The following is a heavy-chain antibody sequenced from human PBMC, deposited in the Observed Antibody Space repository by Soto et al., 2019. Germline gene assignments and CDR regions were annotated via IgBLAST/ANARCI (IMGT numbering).Heavy chain of an antibody. CDR2: ISYDGSNK. D-gene: IGHD3-16*02. CDR3: ANFAYDYVWESYPWGDAFDI. Sequence: QVQLVESGGGVVQPGRSLRLSCAASGFTFSSYGMHWVRQAPGKGLEWVAVISYDGSNKYYADSVKGRFTISRDNSKNTLYLQMNSRRAEETAVYYCANFAYDYVWESYPWGDAFDIWGQGTMVTVS. CDR1: GFTFSSYG. V-gene: IGHV3-30*18. J-gene: IGHJ3*02.